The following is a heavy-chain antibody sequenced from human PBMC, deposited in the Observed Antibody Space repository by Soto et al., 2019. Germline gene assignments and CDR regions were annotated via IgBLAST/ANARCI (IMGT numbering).Heavy chain of an antibody. CDR1: GFAFSSYA. D-gene: IGHD5-18*01. CDR2: ISGSGGNT. Sequence: EVQLLESGGGLVQPGGSLRLSCAACGFAFSSYAMSWIRQAPGKGLEWVSGISGSGGNTYYADSVKGRFTISRDNSKNTLYLQMNSLRAEDTAIYYCAKGPWDTVMVIYFDYWGQGTLVTVSS. V-gene: IGHV3-23*01. J-gene: IGHJ4*02. CDR3: AKGPWDTVMVIYFDY.